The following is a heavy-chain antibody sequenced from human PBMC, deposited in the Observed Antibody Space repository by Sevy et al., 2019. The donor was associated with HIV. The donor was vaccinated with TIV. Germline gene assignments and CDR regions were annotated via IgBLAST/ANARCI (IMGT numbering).Heavy chain of an antibody. J-gene: IGHJ4*02. CDR2: IKPNSGGT. CDR1: GYTFTGYY. D-gene: IGHD3-9*01. Sequence: ASVKVSCKASGYTFTGYYMHWVRQAPGQGLEWMGWIKPNSGGTNYAQKFQGRVTMTRDTSISTAYMELSRLRSDDTAVYYCARDQDILTGYSYYFDYWGQGTLVTVSS. V-gene: IGHV1-2*02. CDR3: ARDQDILTGYSYYFDY.